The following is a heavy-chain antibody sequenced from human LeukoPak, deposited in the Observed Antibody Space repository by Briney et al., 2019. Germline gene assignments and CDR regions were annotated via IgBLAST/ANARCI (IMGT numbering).Heavy chain of an antibody. CDR1: GYTFTGYY. V-gene: IGHV1-2*02. Sequence: GASVKVSCKASGYTFTGYYMHWVRQAPGQGLEWMGWINPNSGGTNYAQKFQGRVTMTRDTSISTAYMELSRLRSDDTAVYYCARESGSAYDSNWFDPWGQGTLVTVSS. J-gene: IGHJ5*02. CDR3: ARESGSAYDSNWFDP. D-gene: IGHD5-12*01. CDR2: INPNSGGT.